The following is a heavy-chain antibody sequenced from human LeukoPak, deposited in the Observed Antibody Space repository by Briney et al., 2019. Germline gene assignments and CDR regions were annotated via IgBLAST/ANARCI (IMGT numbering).Heavy chain of an antibody. V-gene: IGHV1-69*05. D-gene: IGHD2-2*01. J-gene: IGHJ6*03. CDR3: ARADRTPSPYYYYYYIDV. CDR1: GGTFSSYA. Sequence: SVKVSCKASGGTFSSYAISWVRQAPGQGLEWMGGIIPIFGTANYAQKFQGRVTITTDESTSTAYMELSSLRSEDTAVYYCARADRTPSPYYYYYYIDVWGKGTTVTLSS. CDR2: IIPIFGTA.